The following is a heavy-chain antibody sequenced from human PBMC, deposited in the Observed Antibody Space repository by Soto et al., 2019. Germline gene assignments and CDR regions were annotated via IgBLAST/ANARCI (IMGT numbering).Heavy chain of an antibody. Sequence: AEMLYVACAIHVGSFRVYHWTWIRQPPGKGLEWIGEINNSGSTNDNPSLKSRVTISRDTSKNQFSLSLSSVTAADTAIYYCARGGYTSGWFRFWGQGILVTVSS. CDR2: INNSGST. CDR3: ARGGYTSGWFRF. D-gene: IGHD6-19*01. V-gene: IGHV4-34*01. J-gene: IGHJ4*02. CDR1: VGSFRVYH.